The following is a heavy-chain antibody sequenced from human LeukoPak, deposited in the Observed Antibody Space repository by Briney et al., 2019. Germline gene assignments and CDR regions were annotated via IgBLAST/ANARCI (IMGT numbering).Heavy chain of an antibody. D-gene: IGHD2-15*01. CDR3: ARTYCSGGTCYPLGWNFDL. CDR2: VSSDGSNK. J-gene: IGHJ2*01. Sequence: GGSLRLSCAASGFTFRIYAMHWVRQAPRKGLEWVAAVSSDGSNKYYTDSVKGRFTISRDNSKNTLYLEMNSLRAEDTAVYYCARTYCSGGTCYPLGWNFDLWGRGTLVTVSS. CDR1: GFTFRIYA. V-gene: IGHV3-30-3*01.